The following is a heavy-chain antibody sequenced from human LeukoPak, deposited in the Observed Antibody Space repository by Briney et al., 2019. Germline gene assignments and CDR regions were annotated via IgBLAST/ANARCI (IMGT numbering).Heavy chain of an antibody. D-gene: IGHD3-16*01. CDR3: ARGGGLDV. CDR2: INHNGNVN. Sequence: GGSLRLSCAASGFTFSSYWMSWVRQAPGKGLEWVASINHNGNVNYYVDSVKGRFTISRDNAKNSLYLQMSNLRAEDTAVYFCARGGGLDVWGQGATVTVSS. V-gene: IGHV3-7*03. CDR1: GFTFSSYW. J-gene: IGHJ6*02.